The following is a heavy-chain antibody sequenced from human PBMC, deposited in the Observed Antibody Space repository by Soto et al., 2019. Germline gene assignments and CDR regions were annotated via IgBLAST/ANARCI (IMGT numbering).Heavy chain of an antibody. CDR2: IYYSGST. CDR3: ARAGEEYSSGWYWFDP. J-gene: IGHJ5*02. D-gene: IGHD6-19*01. V-gene: IGHV4-39*01. Sequence: PSETLSLTCTVSGGSISSSSYYWGWIRQPPGKGLEGIGSIYYSGSTYYNPSLKSRVTISVDTSKNQFSLKLSSVTAADTAVYYCARAGEEYSSGWYWFDPWGQGTLVTVSS. CDR1: GGSISSSSYY.